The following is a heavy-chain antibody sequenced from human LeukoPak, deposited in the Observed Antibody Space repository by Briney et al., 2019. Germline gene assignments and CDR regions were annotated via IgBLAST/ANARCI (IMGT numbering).Heavy chain of an antibody. V-gene: IGHV3-74*01. J-gene: IGHJ4*02. CDR1: GFTFSSYW. CDR3: VRRQGPGLLDY. CDR2: INTDGSST. Sequence: PGGSLRLSCAASGFTFSSYWMSWVRQAPGKGLECVSRINTDGSSTTYGESVKGRFTMSRDNAKNTLYLQMNSLRAEDAAVYYCVRRQGPGLLDYWGQGTPVTVSS.